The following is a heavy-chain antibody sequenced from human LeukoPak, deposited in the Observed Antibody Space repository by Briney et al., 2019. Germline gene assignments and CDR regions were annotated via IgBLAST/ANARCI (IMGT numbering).Heavy chain of an antibody. V-gene: IGHV3-23*01. D-gene: IGHD5-24*01. J-gene: IGHJ4*02. CDR1: GFTFSSYA. Sequence: GGSLRLSCAASGFTFSSYAMSWVRQAPGKGLEWVSAISGDGGNTYYADSVKGRFTISRDNSKNTLYLQMNSLRAEDTAVYYCAKDYGETATIQSGFAFDYWGQGTLVTVSS. CDR3: AKDYGETATIQSGFAFDY. CDR2: ISGDGGNT.